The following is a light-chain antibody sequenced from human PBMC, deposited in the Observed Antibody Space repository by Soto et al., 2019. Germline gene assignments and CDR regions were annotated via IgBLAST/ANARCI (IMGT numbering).Light chain of an antibody. CDR2: DVS. V-gene: IGLV2-11*01. CDR1: SSDVGGYKY. J-gene: IGLJ2*01. CDR3: CSYAGSYTVL. Sequence: QSVLTQPRSVSGSPGQSVTISCTGTSSDVGGYKYVSWYQQHPSKVPNLIIYDVSERPSGVPDRFSGSKSGNTASLSISGLQAEDEADYYCCSYAGSYTVLFGGGTKLTVL.